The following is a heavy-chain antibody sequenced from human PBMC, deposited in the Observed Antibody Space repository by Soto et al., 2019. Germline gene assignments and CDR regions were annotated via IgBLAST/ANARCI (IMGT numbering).Heavy chain of an antibody. CDR2: ITNTGGNT. J-gene: IGHJ5*02. D-gene: IGHD2-8*01. V-gene: IGHV3-23*01. CDR1: GFTFRDHA. CDR3: AKDVLDRCAES. Sequence: EVQLLESGGGLVQPGGSLRLSCEASGFTFRDHAMTWVRQAPGQRLEYVSSITNTGGNTFYADSVKGRFTISRDNSKNTLYLQMNSLTAEDTALYSRAKDVLDRCAESWGQGTLVTVSS.